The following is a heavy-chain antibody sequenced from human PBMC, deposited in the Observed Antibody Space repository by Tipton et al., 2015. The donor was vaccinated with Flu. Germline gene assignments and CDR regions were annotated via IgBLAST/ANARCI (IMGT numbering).Heavy chain of an antibody. CDR1: GYSISTGDY. CDR2: VYHTGTT. CDR3: ARSSTRGESDF. J-gene: IGHJ4*02. Sequence: TLSLTCNVSGYSISTGDYWGWIRQPPGKGLEWLANVYHTGTTFYKPSLRSRLTISVDTSKNQISLKLTSVSVADTAVYYCARSSTRGESDFWGQGTLVAVSS. D-gene: IGHD3-16*01. V-gene: IGHV4-38-2*02.